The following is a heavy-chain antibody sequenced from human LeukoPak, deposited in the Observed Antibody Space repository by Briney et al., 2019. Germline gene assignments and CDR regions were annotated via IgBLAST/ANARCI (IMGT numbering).Heavy chain of an antibody. D-gene: IGHD3-10*01. CDR2: IRYDGSNK. CDR1: GFTFSSYG. V-gene: IGHV3-30*02. J-gene: IGHJ4*02. Sequence: GGSLRLSCAASGFTFSSYGMHWVRQAPGKGLEWVAFIRYDGSNKYYADSVKGRFTISRDNSKNTLYLQMNSLRAEDTAVYYCAKDFSRRLLWFGELGVYFDYWGQGTLVTVSS. CDR3: AKDFSRRLLWFGELGVYFDY.